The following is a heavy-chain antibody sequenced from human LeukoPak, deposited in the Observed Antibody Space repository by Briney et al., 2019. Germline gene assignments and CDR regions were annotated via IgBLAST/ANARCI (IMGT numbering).Heavy chain of an antibody. V-gene: IGHV3-33*01. D-gene: IGHD5-12*01. J-gene: IGHJ6*02. CDR2: IWFDGSNN. Sequence: GGSLRLSCAASGFTFSSYGMHWVRQAPGKGLEWVALIWFDGSNNYYVDSVKGRFTIFRDNSKNTLYLQMNSLRAEDTAVYYCARGGIVATPRMDVWGHGTTVTVSS. CDR3: ARGGIVATPRMDV. CDR1: GFTFSSYG.